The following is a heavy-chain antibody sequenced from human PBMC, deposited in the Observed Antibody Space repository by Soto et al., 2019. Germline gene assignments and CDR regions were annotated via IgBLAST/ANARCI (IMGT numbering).Heavy chain of an antibody. V-gene: IGHV4-4*02. J-gene: IGHJ3*02. D-gene: IGHD2-8*01. CDR3: AMHIVLMVYAIEDAFDI. CDR1: GGSISSSNW. CDR2: IYHSGST. Sequence: QVQLQESGPGLVKPSGTLSLTCAVSGGSISSSNWWSWVRQPPGKGLEWIGEIYHSGSTNYNPSLKSRVTISVDKSQNQLSLKLSSVTAADTAVYYCAMHIVLMVYAIEDAFDIWGQGTMVTVSS.